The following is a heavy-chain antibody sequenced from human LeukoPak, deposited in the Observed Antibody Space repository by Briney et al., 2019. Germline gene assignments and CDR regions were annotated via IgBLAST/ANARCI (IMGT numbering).Heavy chain of an antibody. D-gene: IGHD3-10*01. CDR2: IKTDGTEK. Sequence: GGSLRLSCEASGFTFSSYWMSWVRQAPGKGLEWVANIKTDGTEKFSVDSVKGRFTISRDNARNSMYFEMNSLRAEDTAFYYCARNRRNYYAEEVYFDYWGQGALVTVSS. CDR3: ARNRRNYYAEEVYFDY. V-gene: IGHV3-7*03. CDR1: GFTFSSYW. J-gene: IGHJ4*02.